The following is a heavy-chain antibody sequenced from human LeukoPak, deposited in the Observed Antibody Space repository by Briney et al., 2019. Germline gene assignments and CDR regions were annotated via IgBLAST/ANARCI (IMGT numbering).Heavy chain of an antibody. J-gene: IGHJ4*02. CDR3: ARGREYSSSCFDY. Sequence: SETLSLTCTVSGXSISDYYWSWIRQPPGKGLEWIGDIYYSGSTNYNPSLKSRVTISVDTSKNQFSLKLSSVTAADTAVYYCARGREYSSSCFDYWGQGTLVTVSS. CDR2: IYYSGST. V-gene: IGHV4-59*01. CDR1: GXSISDYY. D-gene: IGHD6-6*01.